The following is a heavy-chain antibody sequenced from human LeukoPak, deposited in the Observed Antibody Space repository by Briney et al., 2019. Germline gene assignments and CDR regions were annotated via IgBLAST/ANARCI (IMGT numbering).Heavy chain of an antibody. CDR3: AKDRNFDWLLGFFDN. Sequence: GGSLRLSCAASGFTFSTYGMHWVRQVPGKGLEWVAFIRYDGSDKYYADSVKGRFTISRDNSKNTLYLQMNSLRPEDTAVYYCAKDRNFDWLLGFFDNWGQGTVISVSS. CDR1: GFTFSTYG. D-gene: IGHD3-9*01. CDR2: IRYDGSDK. V-gene: IGHV3-30*02. J-gene: IGHJ4*02.